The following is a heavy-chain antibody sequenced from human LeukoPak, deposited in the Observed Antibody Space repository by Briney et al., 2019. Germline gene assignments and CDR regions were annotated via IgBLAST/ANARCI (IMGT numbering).Heavy chain of an antibody. CDR1: GFTFDDYA. Sequence: PGGSLRLSCAASGFTFDDYAMHWVRQAPGKGLEWVSGISWNSGSIGYADSVKGRFTISRDNAKNSLYLQMNSLRAEDTALYYCAKAGGWLALKHPYSLVYWGQGTLVTVSS. CDR2: ISWNSGSI. D-gene: IGHD5-24*01. J-gene: IGHJ4*02. V-gene: IGHV3-9*01. CDR3: AKAGGWLALKHPYSLVY.